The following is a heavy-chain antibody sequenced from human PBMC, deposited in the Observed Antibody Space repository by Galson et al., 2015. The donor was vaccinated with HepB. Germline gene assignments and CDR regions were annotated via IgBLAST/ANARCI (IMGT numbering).Heavy chain of an antibody. D-gene: IGHD3-3*01. CDR1: GYTFTNYG. J-gene: IGHJ6*02. CDR2: ISAYDGNT. V-gene: IGHV1-18*01. Sequence: TVKVSCKASGYTFTNYGISWVRQAPGQGLEWMGWISAYDGNTNYAQKLQGRVTMTTDTSTSTAYMELRSLRSDDTAVYYCARVERITIFGVVTRGGGTDYYYGMDVWGQGTTVTVSS. CDR3: ARVERITIFGVVTRGGGTDYYYGMDV.